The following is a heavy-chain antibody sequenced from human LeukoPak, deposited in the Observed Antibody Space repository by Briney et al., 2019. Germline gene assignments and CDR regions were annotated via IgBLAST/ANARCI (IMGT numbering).Heavy chain of an antibody. Sequence: SVKVSCKASGFTFTSSAMQWVRQARGQRLEWIGWIVVGSGNTNYAQEFQERVTITRDMSTSTAYMELSSLRSEDTAVYYCAASYSSSSSPGYWGQGTLVTVSS. CDR2: IVVGSGNT. CDR1: GFTFTSSA. CDR3: AASYSSSSSPGY. D-gene: IGHD6-6*01. J-gene: IGHJ4*02. V-gene: IGHV1-58*02.